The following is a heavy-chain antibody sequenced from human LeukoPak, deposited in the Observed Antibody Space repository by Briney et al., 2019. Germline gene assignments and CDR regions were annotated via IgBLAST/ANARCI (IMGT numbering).Heavy chain of an antibody. J-gene: IGHJ6*03. D-gene: IGHD6-19*01. Sequence: PGGSLRLSCAASGFTFSSYSMNWVRQAPGKGLEWVSYISSSSSTIYYADSVKGRFTISRDNAKNSLYLQMNSLRAEDTAVYYCARSYSSGRAYYYYYYYMDVWGKGTTVTVSS. V-gene: IGHV3-48*01. CDR1: GFTFSSYS. CDR2: ISSSSSTI. CDR3: ARSYSSGRAYYYYYYYMDV.